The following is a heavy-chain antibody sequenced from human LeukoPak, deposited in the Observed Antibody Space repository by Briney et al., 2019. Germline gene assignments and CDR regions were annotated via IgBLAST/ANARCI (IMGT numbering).Heavy chain of an antibody. CDR2: IYYSGST. CDR1: GGSISSNNYY. J-gene: IGHJ4*02. V-gene: IGHV4-39*01. Sequence: SETLSLTCTVSGGSISSNNYYWSWIRQPPGKGLEWIGSIYYSGSTYYNPSLKSRVTISVDTSKNLFSLKLSSVTAEDTAVYYCAREYSSSPAHWGQGTLVTVSS. D-gene: IGHD6-6*01. CDR3: AREYSSSPAH.